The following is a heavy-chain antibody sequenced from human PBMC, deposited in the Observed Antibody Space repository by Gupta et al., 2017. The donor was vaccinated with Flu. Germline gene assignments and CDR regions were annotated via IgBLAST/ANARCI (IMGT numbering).Heavy chain of an antibody. J-gene: IGHJ3*02. CDR2: IDYSGST. Sequence: QVQLQESGPGLVKPSETLSLTCTVSGGSISSYYWSWIRQPPGKGLEWIGYIDYSGSTNYNPSRKSRGTISVDTSKKQVARKLGSVTAAETAVYDCERSEGIVGGGIIVGAFDIGGQGTMVTVSS. V-gene: IGHV4-59*01. D-gene: IGHD3-3*01. CDR3: ERSEGIVGGGIIVGAFDI. CDR1: GGSISSYY.